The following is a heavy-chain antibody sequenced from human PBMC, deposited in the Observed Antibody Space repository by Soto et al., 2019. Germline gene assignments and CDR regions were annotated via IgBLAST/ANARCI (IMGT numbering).Heavy chain of an antibody. CDR3: ARDDSFAFDI. D-gene: IGHD3-16*02. CDR2: VSWNSGSI. J-gene: IGHJ3*02. Sequence: PGGSLRLSCAASGFTFDDYAMHWVRQAPGKGLEWVSGVSWNSGSIGYADSVKGRFTISRDNARSSLYLQMNSLRADDTAVYYWARDDSFAFDIWGQGTMVTVSS. CDR1: GFTFDDYA. V-gene: IGHV3-9*01.